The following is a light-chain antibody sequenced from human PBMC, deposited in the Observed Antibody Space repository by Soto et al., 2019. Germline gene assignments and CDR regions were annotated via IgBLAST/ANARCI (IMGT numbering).Light chain of an antibody. CDR3: QQRSNWPIN. CDR2: DAS. J-gene: IGKJ5*01. CDR1: QSVSSY. V-gene: IGKV3-11*01. Sequence: EIVLTQSPATLSLSPGERATLSCRASQSVSSYLAWYQQKPGQAPRLLIYDASNMATGIPARFSGSGSGTDFTLTISSLVPEDFAVYYCQQRSNWPINFGQGTRLEIK.